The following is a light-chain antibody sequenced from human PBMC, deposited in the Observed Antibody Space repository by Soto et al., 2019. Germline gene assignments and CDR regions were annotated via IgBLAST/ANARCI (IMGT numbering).Light chain of an antibody. Sequence: DIQMTQSPSTLSASVGDRVTITCRASQSISSWLAWYQQKPGTAPKLLIYKASTSQSGVPSRFSGSGSGTEYTLTISSLQTDDFAAYYCQQYSDNWTFGQGTKVEIK. CDR3: QQYSDNWT. V-gene: IGKV1-5*03. CDR2: KAS. CDR1: QSISSW. J-gene: IGKJ1*01.